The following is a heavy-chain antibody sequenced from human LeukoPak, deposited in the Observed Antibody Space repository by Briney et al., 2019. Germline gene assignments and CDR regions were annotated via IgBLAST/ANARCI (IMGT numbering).Heavy chain of an antibody. CDR2: INHSVST. V-gene: IGHV4-34*01. CDR1: GGSFSGYY. Sequence: PSETLSLTCAVYGGSFSGYYWSWIRQPPGKGLEWIGEINHSVSTTYNPSLKSRVSISEDTSKNQLSLRLSSVTAADTAVYYCARGGADYYGSGSYYRYFDYWGQGTLVTVSS. J-gene: IGHJ4*02. CDR3: ARGGADYYGSGSYYRYFDY. D-gene: IGHD3-10*01.